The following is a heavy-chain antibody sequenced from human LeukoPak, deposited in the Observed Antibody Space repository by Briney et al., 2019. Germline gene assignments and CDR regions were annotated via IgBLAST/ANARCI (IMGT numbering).Heavy chain of an antibody. CDR1: GGSLGSGDYY. J-gene: IGHJ5*02. CDR3: ARVGVVVPAARWFDP. CDR2: IYYSGST. D-gene: IGHD2-2*01. Sequence: SETLSLTCTVSGGSLGSGDYYWSWIRQPPGKGLEWIGYIYYSGSTYYNPSLKSRVTISVDTSKNQFSLKLSSVTAADTAVYYCARVGVVVPAARWFDPWGQGTLVTVSS. V-gene: IGHV4-30-4*08.